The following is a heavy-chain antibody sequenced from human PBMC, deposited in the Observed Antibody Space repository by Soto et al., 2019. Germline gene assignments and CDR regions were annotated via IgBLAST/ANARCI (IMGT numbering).Heavy chain of an antibody. J-gene: IGHJ4*02. CDR2: IHSSGTT. V-gene: IGHV4-4*07. D-gene: IGHD1-1*01. Sequence: ASETLSLTCTVSGDSINSFYWTWIRQPAGKRLEWIGRIHSSGTTKYNPSLKSRVTMSVDTSKNQFSLKLTSVTAADTAAHFCARYRTIGTSYSVYWGPGILVTVSS. CDR1: GDSINSFY. CDR3: ARYRTIGTSYSVY.